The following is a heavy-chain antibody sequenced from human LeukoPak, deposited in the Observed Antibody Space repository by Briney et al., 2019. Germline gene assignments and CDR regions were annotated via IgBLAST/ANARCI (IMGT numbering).Heavy chain of an antibody. V-gene: IGHV3-30*01. CDR1: GFTFSSYA. Sequence: GRSLRLSCAASGFTFSSYAMHWVRQAPGKGLEWVAVISYDGSNKYYADSVKGRFTISRGNSKNTLYLQMNSLRAEDTAVYYCARDIYCSSTSCYAPLDYWGQGTLVTVSS. D-gene: IGHD2-2*01. CDR2: ISYDGSNK. CDR3: ARDIYCSSTSCYAPLDY. J-gene: IGHJ4*02.